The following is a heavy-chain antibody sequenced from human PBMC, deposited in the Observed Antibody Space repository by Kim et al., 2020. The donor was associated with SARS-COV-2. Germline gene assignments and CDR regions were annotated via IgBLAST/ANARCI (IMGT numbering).Heavy chain of an antibody. V-gene: IGHV3-30-3*01. D-gene: IGHD3-22*01. CDR3: ARDRVTMIVVVIFDAFD. CDR2: ISYDGSNK. CDR1: GFTFSSYA. J-gene: IGHJ3*02. Sequence: GGSLRLSCAASGFTFSSYAMHWVRQAPGKGLEWVAVISYDGSNKYYADSVKGRFTISRDNSKNTLYLQMNSLSAEDTAVYYCARDRVTMIVVVIFDAFD.